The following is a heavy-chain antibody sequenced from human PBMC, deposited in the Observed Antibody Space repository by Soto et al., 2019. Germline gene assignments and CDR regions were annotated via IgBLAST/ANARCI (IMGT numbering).Heavy chain of an antibody. CDR1: GYTFTSYG. D-gene: IGHD2-2*01. V-gene: IGHV1-18*01. CDR2: ISAYNGNT. CDR3: ARGEYCSSTSSYLGCWFDP. J-gene: IGHJ5*02. Sequence: GASVKVSCKASGYTFTSYGISWVRQAPGQGLEWMGWISAYNGNTNYAQKLQGRVTMTTDTSTSTAYMELRSLRSDDTAVYYCARGEYCSSTSSYLGCWFDPWGQGTLVTISS.